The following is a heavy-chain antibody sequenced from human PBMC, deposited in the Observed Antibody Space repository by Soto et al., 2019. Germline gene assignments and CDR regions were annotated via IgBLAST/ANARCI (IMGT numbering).Heavy chain of an antibody. D-gene: IGHD2-2*01. V-gene: IGHV3-21*01. CDR2: ISSSSSYI. CDR1: GFTFSSYS. Sequence: GGSLRLSCAASGFTFSSYSMNWVRQAPGKGLEWVSSISSSSSYIYYADSVKGRFTISRDNAKNSLYLQMNSLRAEDTAVYYCARDPYIVVVPAAKIASHNWFDPWGQGTLVPVSS. J-gene: IGHJ5*02. CDR3: ARDPYIVVVPAAKIASHNWFDP.